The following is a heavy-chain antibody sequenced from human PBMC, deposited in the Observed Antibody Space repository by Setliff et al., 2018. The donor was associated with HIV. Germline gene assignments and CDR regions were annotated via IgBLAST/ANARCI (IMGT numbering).Heavy chain of an antibody. Sequence: GGSLRLSCAASGFTFRNYNCNWVRQAPGRGLEWVSLISIGSGAAIYYAESGQGRFTVSRDNSKNSLYLQMNSLRVEDTAVYYCARDYLYYNMYNGSPVYGMDVWGQGTTVTVSS. CDR2: ISIGSGAAI. CDR1: GFTFRNYN. D-gene: IGHD3-10*01. J-gene: IGHJ6*02. V-gene: IGHV3-48*03. CDR3: ARDYLYYNMYNGSPVYGMDV.